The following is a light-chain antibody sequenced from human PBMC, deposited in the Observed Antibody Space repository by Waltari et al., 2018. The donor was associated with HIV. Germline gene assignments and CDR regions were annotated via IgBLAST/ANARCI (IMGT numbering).Light chain of an antibody. CDR3: QQYFVTPFT. J-gene: IGKJ4*01. CDR2: WAS. Sequence: DIVMTQSPDSLPVSLGERATINCKSSQSVLYISNNQNYLAWYQQKPGQPPKLLIYWASTRESGVPDRFSVSGSGTDFTLTISSLQAEDVAVYYCQQYFVTPFTFGGGTKIQIK. CDR1: QSVLYISNNQNY. V-gene: IGKV4-1*01.